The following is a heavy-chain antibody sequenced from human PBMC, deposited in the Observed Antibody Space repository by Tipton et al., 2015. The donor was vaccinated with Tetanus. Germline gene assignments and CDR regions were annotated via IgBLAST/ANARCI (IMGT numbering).Heavy chain of an antibody. CDR3: ARDAIRYSSSSENGMDV. D-gene: IGHD6-6*01. Sequence: QVQLVQSGAEVKKPGSSVKVSCKASGGTFSSYAISWVRQAPGQGLEWMGGIIPIFGTANYAQKFQGRVTITADESTSTAYMELSSLRSEDTAVYYCARDAIRYSSSSENGMDVWGQGTTVTVSS. J-gene: IGHJ6*02. CDR1: GGTFSSYA. V-gene: IGHV1-69*01. CDR2: IIPIFGTA.